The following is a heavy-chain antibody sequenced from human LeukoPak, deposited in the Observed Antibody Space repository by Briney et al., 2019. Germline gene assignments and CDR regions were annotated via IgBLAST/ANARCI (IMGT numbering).Heavy chain of an antibody. J-gene: IGHJ4*02. CDR2: ISGSGGST. Sequence: PLGSLRLSCAASRFTFSNYAMSWVRQAQGKGLEWVSTISGSGGSTYYTDSVKGRFTISRDNSKNTLYLLMNSLRAEDTAVYYFAKARITILLDYWGQGTLVTVSS. CDR3: AKARITILLDY. V-gene: IGHV3-23*01. CDR1: RFTFSNYA. D-gene: IGHD3-9*01.